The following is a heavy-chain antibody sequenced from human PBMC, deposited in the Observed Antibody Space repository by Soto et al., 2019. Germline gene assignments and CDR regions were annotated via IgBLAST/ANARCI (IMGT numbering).Heavy chain of an antibody. CDR2: IYHSGST. CDR1: GGSISSSNW. CDR3: ANDIAAASRVYGMDV. Sequence: SETLSLTCAVSGGSISSSNWWSWVRQPPGKGLEWIGEIYHSGSTNYNPSLKSRVTISVDKSKNQFSLKLSSVTAAGTAVYYCANDIAAASRVYGMDVWGQGTTVTVSS. J-gene: IGHJ6*02. V-gene: IGHV4-4*02. D-gene: IGHD6-13*01.